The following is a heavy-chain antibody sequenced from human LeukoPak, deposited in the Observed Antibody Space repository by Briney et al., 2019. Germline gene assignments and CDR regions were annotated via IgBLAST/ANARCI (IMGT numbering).Heavy chain of an antibody. V-gene: IGHV3-49*04. CDR1: GFTFADYF. Sequence: GGSLRLSCSVSGFTFADYFINWVRQAPGKGLEWVGIIRSKEYGGTPETAASVKGRFTISRDDSRNIAYLQMNSLKTEDTAVYYCTKGMDYYDASGYRRAGVNFDYWGQGTLVTVSS. D-gene: IGHD3-22*01. CDR2: IRSKEYGGTP. CDR3: TKGMDYYDASGYRRAGVNFDY. J-gene: IGHJ4*02.